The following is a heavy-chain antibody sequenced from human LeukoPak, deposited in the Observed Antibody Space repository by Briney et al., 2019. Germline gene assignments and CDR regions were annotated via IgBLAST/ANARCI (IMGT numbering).Heavy chain of an antibody. V-gene: IGHV4-59*01. J-gene: IGHJ6*03. CDR2: IYDSGST. Sequence: SETLSLTCTVSGGSISSYYWNWIRQPPGKGLEWIGYIYDSGSTNYNSSLKSRVTISVDTSKNHFSLNLTSVTAADTAVYYCARPTMVRGAPGSYYMDVWGKGTTVTISS. CDR1: GGSISSYY. D-gene: IGHD3-10*01. CDR3: ARPTMVRGAPGSYYMDV.